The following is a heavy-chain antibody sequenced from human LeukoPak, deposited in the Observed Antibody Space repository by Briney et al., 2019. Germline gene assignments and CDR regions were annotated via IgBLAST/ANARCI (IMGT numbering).Heavy chain of an antibody. V-gene: IGHV3-21*01. CDR2: ISDSSSYI. CDR1: GFTFSSYG. J-gene: IGHJ4*02. D-gene: IGHD2-2*02. CDR3: ATSNCTRTSCYRGLFDS. Sequence: PGGSLRLSCADSGFTFSSYGMNWVRQAPGKGLEWVSSISDSSSYIYYADSVKGRFTISRGNAKNSLYLQMNSLRAEDTAVYYCATSNCTRTSCYRGLFDSWGQGTLVTVS.